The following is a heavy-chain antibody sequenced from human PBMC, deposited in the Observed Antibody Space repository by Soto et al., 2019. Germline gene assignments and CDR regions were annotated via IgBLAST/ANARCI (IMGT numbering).Heavy chain of an antibody. J-gene: IGHJ4*02. CDR1: GFTFSNYA. D-gene: IGHD5-18*01. Sequence: EVQLLESGGGLVQPGGSLRLSCAASGFTFSNYAMSWVRQAPGKGLEWVSTISTSGGSTYSADSVKGRFTISRDNSNNTLYLQMNGLRAEDTAVYYCARDGLGAYTYGSYYFDYWGQGTLVTVSS. V-gene: IGHV3-23*01. CDR3: ARDGLGAYTYGSYYFDY. CDR2: ISTSGGST.